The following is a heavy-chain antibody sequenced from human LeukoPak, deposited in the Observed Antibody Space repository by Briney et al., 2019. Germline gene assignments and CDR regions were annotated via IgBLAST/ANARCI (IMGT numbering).Heavy chain of an antibody. Sequence: PSETLSLTCTVSGGSISSYYWSWIRQPPGKGLEWIGYIYYSGSTNYNPSLKSRATISVDTSKNQFSLKLSSVTAADTAVYYCARQSAGKVNDIWGQGTMVTVSS. D-gene: IGHD6-19*01. CDR3: ARQSAGKVNDI. CDR1: GGSISSYY. J-gene: IGHJ3*02. CDR2: IYYSGST. V-gene: IGHV4-59*08.